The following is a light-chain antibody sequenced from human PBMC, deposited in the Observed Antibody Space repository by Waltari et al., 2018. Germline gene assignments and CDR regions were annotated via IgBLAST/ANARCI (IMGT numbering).Light chain of an antibody. Sequence: DIQMTQSPSTLSASVGDRVTITCRASQSISSWLAWYQQKPGKAPKLLIYKACSLESGVPSRFSGSGSGTEFTLTISSLQPDDFATYYCQQYNSYPWTFGQGTKVEIK. CDR2: KAC. CDR1: QSISSW. J-gene: IGKJ1*01. CDR3: QQYNSYPWT. V-gene: IGKV1-5*03.